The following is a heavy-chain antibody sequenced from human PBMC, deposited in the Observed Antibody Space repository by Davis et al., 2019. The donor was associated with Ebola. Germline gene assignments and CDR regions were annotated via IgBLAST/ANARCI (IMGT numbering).Heavy chain of an antibody. CDR1: GYTFTSYA. CDR3: AREWQNYFPY. V-gene: IGHV1-3*01. D-gene: IGHD5-24*01. Sequence: ASVKVSCKASGYTFTSYAIHWVRQAPGQRLEWMGWINAANGNTRYSQSFQGRVTITRDTSTRTAYLEVTNLTSEDTAVYYCAREWQNYFPYWGQGTLVTVSS. J-gene: IGHJ4*02. CDR2: INAANGNT.